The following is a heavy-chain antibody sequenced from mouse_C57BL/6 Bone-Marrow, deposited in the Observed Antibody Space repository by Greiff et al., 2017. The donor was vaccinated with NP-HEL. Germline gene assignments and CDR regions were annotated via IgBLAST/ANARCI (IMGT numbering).Heavy chain of an antibody. J-gene: IGHJ3*01. CDR1: GYEFSSSW. CDR2: IYPGDGDT. D-gene: IGHD1-1*01. V-gene: IGHV1-82*01. CDR3: ARDRDYYGSSLAWFAY. Sequence: VQLQQSGPELVKPGASVKISCKASGYEFSSSWMNWVKQRPGKGLEWIGRIYPGDGDTNYNGKFKGKATLTADKSSSTAYMQLSSLTSEDSAVYFCARDRDYYGSSLAWFAYWGQGTLVTVSA.